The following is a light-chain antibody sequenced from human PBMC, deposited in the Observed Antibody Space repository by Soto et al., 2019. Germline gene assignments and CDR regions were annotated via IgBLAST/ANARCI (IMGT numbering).Light chain of an antibody. V-gene: IGKV3-20*01. Sequence: EIVLTQSPGTLSLSPGEGATRSCRASQSVSTNFFAWYQQKPGQAPRLLIYGASTRATGIPDRFSGNGFGKNFTLTIRRPGPEDFAVYYGQQQGRTSSTFRQGTKVEIK. CDR1: QSVSTNF. CDR3: QQQGRTSST. J-gene: IGKJ1*01. CDR2: GAS.